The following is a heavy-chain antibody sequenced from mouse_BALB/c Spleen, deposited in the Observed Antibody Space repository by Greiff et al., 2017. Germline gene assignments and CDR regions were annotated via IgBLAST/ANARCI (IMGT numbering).Heavy chain of an antibody. CDR3: ARYGGYPYAMDY. CDR2: ISSGSSTI. D-gene: IGHD2-3*01. Sequence: EVQLVASGGGLVQPGGSRKLSCAASGFTFSSFGMHWVRQAPEKGLEWVAYISSGSSTIYYADTVKGRFTISRDNPKNTLFLQMTSLRSEDTAMYYCARYGGYPYAMDYWGQGTSVTVSS. V-gene: IGHV5-17*02. CDR1: GFTFSSFG. J-gene: IGHJ4*01.